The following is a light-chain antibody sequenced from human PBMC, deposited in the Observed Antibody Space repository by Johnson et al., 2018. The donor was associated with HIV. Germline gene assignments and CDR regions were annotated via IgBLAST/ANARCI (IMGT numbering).Light chain of an antibody. CDR1: SSNIGAGYD. V-gene: IGLV1-40*01. J-gene: IGLJ1*01. Sequence: QSVLTQPPSVSGAPGQMVTISCTGSSSNIGAGYDVHWYQQFPGTAPKLLIYGNDNRPSGVPERFSGSKSGTSASLAITGLQAEDEADYYCQSYDNALSGSKVFGTGTEVTVL. CDR2: GND. CDR3: QSYDNALSGSKV.